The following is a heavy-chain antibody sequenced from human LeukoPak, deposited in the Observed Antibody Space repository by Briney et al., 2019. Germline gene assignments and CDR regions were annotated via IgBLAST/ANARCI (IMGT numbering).Heavy chain of an antibody. Sequence: ASVNVSCKASGYTFTSYDINWVRQATGQGLEWMGWMNPNSGNTGYAQKFQGRVTMTRNTSISTAYMELSSLRSEDTAVYYCARGRNSPARYCSGGSCYSPGYYYYGMDVWGQGTTVTVSS. CDR3: ARGRNSPARYCSGGSCYSPGYYYYGMDV. J-gene: IGHJ6*02. CDR1: GYTFTSYD. V-gene: IGHV1-8*01. CDR2: MNPNSGNT. D-gene: IGHD2-15*01.